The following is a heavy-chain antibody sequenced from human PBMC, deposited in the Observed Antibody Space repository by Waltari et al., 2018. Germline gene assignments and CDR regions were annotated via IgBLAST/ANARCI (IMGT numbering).Heavy chain of an antibody. Sequence: QVQLVQSGGEVKELGSSVKVSCKASGGSFSTYPIAWVRQAPGQGLEWMGKINPVLETPIYAQKFQGRVTITADKSTSTAYMELSSLGSEDTAVYYCARGPRGDHWGQGTLVTVSS. D-gene: IGHD3-10*01. CDR3: ARGPRGDH. V-gene: IGHV1-69*04. J-gene: IGHJ4*02. CDR2: INPVLETP. CDR1: GGSFSTYP.